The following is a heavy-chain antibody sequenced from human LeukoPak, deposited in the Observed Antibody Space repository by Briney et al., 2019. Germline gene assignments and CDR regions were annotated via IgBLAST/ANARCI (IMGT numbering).Heavy chain of an antibody. CDR2: INPSGGST. V-gene: IGHV1-46*01. Sequence: ASVKVSCKASGYTFTSYYMHWVRQAPGQGLEWMGIINPSGGSTSYALKFQGRVTMTRDTSTSTVYMELSSLRSEDTAVYYCARGTVTTYLFYYYYYGMDVWGQGTTVTVSS. CDR3: ARGTVTTYLFYYYYYGMDV. CDR1: GYTFTSYY. D-gene: IGHD4-17*01. J-gene: IGHJ6*02.